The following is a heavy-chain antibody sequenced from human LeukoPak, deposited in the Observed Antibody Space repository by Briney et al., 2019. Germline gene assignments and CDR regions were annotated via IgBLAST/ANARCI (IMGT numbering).Heavy chain of an antibody. Sequence: GGSLRLSCAASGFTISSNYMSWVRQAPGKGLEWVSVIYSGGSTYYADSVKGRFTISRDNSKNTLYLQMNSLRAEDTAVYYCARLYCSGGSCYSRYYYYYMDVWGKGTTVTVSS. CDR3: ARLYCSGGSCYSRYYYYYMDV. V-gene: IGHV3-53*01. J-gene: IGHJ6*03. D-gene: IGHD2-15*01. CDR2: IYSGGST. CDR1: GFTISSNY.